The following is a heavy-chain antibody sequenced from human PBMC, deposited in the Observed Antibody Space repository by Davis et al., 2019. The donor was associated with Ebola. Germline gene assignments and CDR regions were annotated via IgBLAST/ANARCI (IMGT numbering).Heavy chain of an antibody. J-gene: IGHJ6*02. Sequence: GESLKTSCAAPGFPLSSYAMSWVRQAPAQGLEWVAVITYAGSTKYYADSVKGRFTIYRDNSKTTLYLQMNSLRAEDTAVYYCARDQDGSGSYSYYGMDVWGQGTTVTVSS. CDR1: GFPLSSYA. CDR3: ARDQDGSGSYSYYGMDV. D-gene: IGHD3-10*01. V-gene: IGHV3-30-3*01. CDR2: ITYAGSTK.